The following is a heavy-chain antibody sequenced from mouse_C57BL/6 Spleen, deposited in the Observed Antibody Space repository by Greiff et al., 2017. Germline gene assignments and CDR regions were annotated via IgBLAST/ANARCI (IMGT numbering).Heavy chain of an antibody. CDR2: IYPGSGST. Sequence: QVQLKQPGAELVKPGASVKMSCKASGYTFTSYWITWVKQRPGQGLEWIGDIYPGSGSTNYNEKFKSKATLTVDTSSSTAYMQLSSLTSEDSAVYYCARRSYGSSYSYWYFDVWGTGTTVTVSS. CDR1: GYTFTSYW. CDR3: ARRSYGSSYSYWYFDV. D-gene: IGHD1-1*01. V-gene: IGHV1-55*01. J-gene: IGHJ1*03.